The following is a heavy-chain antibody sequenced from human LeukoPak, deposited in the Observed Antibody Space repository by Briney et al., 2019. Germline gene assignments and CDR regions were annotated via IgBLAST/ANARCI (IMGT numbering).Heavy chain of an antibody. D-gene: IGHD2-15*01. Sequence: ASVRVSCKASGYSFTDYYMHWVRQAPGQGLEWMGWINPNSGGTNYAQKFQGRVTMTRDTSISTAYMELSRLRSDDTAVYYCARDRGGYCSSDSCLDSFDIWGQRTMVTVSS. CDR2: INPNSGGT. CDR1: GYSFTDYY. J-gene: IGHJ3*02. V-gene: IGHV1-2*02. CDR3: ARDRGGYCSSDSCLDSFDI.